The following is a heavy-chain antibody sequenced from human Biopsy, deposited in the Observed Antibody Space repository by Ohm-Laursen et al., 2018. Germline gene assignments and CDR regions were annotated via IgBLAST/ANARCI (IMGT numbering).Heavy chain of an antibody. CDR1: GFTFSSYA. V-gene: IGHV3-23*01. J-gene: IGHJ3*01. Sequence: GSLRLSCTASGFTFSSYAMSWVRQSPGKGLEWVSSTNNNGGRTYYTDSVKGRFTISRDNSKNTPYLQMSSLRAEDTAVYYCANWNYYYDSSGPPAFDVWGQGTMVTVSS. CDR3: ANWNYYYDSSGPPAFDV. CDR2: TNNNGGRT. D-gene: IGHD3-22*01.